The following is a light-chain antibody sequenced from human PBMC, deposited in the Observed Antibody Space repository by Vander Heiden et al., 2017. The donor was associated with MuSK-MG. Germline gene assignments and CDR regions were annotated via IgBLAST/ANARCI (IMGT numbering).Light chain of an antibody. V-gene: IGKV1-39*01. CDR1: QSISSY. J-gene: IGKJ2*01. CDR3: QQSDSTLPYT. Sequence: DIQMTQSPSSLSASVGDGVTITCRASQSISSYLNWYQQKPGKAPKLLIYAASSLQSGVPSRFSGSGSGTDFTLTISSLQPEDFATYYCQQSDSTLPYTFGQGTKLEIK. CDR2: AAS.